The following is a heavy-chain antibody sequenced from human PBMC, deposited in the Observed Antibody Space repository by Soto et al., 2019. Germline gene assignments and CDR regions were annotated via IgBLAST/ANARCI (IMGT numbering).Heavy chain of an antibody. J-gene: IGHJ3*02. CDR2: INHSGST. CDR1: GGSFSGYY. CDR3: ARGSSANNTDAFDI. V-gene: IGHV4-34*01. D-gene: IGHD6-6*01. Sequence: PSETLSLTCAVYGGSFSGYYWSWIRQPPGKGLEWIGEINHSGSTNYNPSLKSRVTISVDTSKNQFSLKLSSVTAADTAVYYCARGSSANNTDAFDIWGQGTMVTVSS.